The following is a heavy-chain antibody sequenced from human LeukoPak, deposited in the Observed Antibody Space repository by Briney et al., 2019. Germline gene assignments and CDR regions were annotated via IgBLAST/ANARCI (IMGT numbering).Heavy chain of an antibody. D-gene: IGHD5-18*01. CDR1: GFTFSSCG. J-gene: IGHJ4*02. V-gene: IGHV3-33*01. CDR2: IWYDGSNK. CDR3: ARGNAAMIDY. Sequence: GSSLRLSCAASGFTFSSCGIHWVRQAPGKGLEWVSLIWYDGSNKYYADSVKGRFTISRDNSKNTLYLQMNSLSPEDTAVYYCARGNAAMIDYWGQGTLVTVSS.